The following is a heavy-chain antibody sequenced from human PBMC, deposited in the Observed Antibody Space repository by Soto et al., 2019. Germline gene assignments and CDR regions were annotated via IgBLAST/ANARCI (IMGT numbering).Heavy chain of an antibody. CDR2: INHSGST. CDR3: ASTDFWSGYYKPYRGYMDV. V-gene: IGHV4-34*01. D-gene: IGHD3-3*01. CDR1: GGSFSGYY. Sequence: SETLSLTCAVYGGSFSGYYWSWVRQPPGKGLEWIGEINHSGSTNYNPSLKSRVTISVDTSKNQFSLKLSSVTAADTAVYYCASTDFWSGYYKPYRGYMDVWGKGTTVTVSS. J-gene: IGHJ6*03.